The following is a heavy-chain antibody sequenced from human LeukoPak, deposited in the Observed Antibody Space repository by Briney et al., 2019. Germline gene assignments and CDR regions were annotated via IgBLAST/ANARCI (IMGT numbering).Heavy chain of an antibody. CDR2: INPNSGGT. Sequence: ASVKVSCKASGYTFTGYYMHWVRQAPGQGLEWMGWINPNSGGTNYAQKFQGRVTMTRDTSISTAYMELSRLRSDDTAVYYCARDLGYCSSTSCYRGIDYWGQGTLVTVSS. CDR3: ARDLGYCSSTSCYRGIDY. CDR1: GYTFTGYY. V-gene: IGHV1-2*02. D-gene: IGHD2-2*01. J-gene: IGHJ4*02.